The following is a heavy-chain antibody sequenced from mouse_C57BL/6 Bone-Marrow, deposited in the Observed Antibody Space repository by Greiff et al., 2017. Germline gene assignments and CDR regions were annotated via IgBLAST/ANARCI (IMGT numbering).Heavy chain of an antibody. CDR1: GFSLTSSA. CDR3: AREDYYGSYYFDY. D-gene: IGHD1-1*01. V-gene: IGHV2-9-1*01. J-gene: IGHJ2*01. Sequence: QVQLKESGPGLVAPSQSLSITCTVSGFSLTSSAISWVRQPPGKGLEWLGVIWTGGGTNYNSALKSRLSISKDNSKSQVFLKMNSLQTDDTARYXYAREDYYGSYYFDYWGQGTTLTVSS. CDR2: IWTGGGT.